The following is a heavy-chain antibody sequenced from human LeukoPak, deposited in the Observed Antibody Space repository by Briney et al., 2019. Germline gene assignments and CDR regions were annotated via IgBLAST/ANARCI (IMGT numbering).Heavy chain of an antibody. V-gene: IGHV3-23*01. CDR1: GFTFSNAW. CDR2: ISGSGGST. CDR3: AKAAQYCSGGSCYYDFDY. Sequence: GGSLRLSCAASGFTFSNAWMNWVRQAPGKGLEWVSAISGSGGSTYYADSVKGRFTISRDNSKNTLYLQMNSLRAEDTAVYYCAKAAQYCSGGSCYYDFDYWGQGTLVTVSS. J-gene: IGHJ4*02. D-gene: IGHD2-15*01.